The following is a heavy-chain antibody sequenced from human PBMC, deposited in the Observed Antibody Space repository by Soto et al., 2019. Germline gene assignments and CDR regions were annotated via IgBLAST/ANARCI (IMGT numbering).Heavy chain of an antibody. CDR2: ISYDGSNK. D-gene: IGHD5-12*01. Sequence: QVQLVESGGGVVQPGRSLRLSCAASGFTFSSYGMHWVRQAPGKGLEWVAVISYDGSNKYYADSVKGRFTISRDNSKNTLYLEMNSRRAEDRAVYYCAKGGGGYDCFDYWGQGTLVTVSS. J-gene: IGHJ4*02. V-gene: IGHV3-30*18. CDR1: GFTFSSYG. CDR3: AKGGGGYDCFDY.